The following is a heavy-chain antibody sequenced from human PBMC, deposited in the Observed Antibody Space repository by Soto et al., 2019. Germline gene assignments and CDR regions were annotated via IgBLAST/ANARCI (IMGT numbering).Heavy chain of an antibody. J-gene: IGHJ5*02. CDR3: ERGGRSTMVRGVLNWFDP. CDR1: GYTFTGYY. V-gene: IGHV1-2*04. D-gene: IGHD3-10*01. CDR2: INPNSGGT. Sequence: ASVKVSCKASGYTFTGYYMHWVRQAPGQGLEWMGWINPNSGGTNYAQKFQGWVTMTRDTSISTAYMELSRLRSDETAVYYCERGGRSTMVRGVLNWFDPWGQGTLVPVSS.